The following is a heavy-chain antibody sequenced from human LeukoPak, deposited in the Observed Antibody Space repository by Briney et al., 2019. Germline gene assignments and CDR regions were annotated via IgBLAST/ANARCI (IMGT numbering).Heavy chain of an antibody. CDR1: GFVFRRYG. CDR3: RSGSPSQSFDF. CDR2: ISKDGSDK. D-gene: IGHD6-19*01. J-gene: IGHJ4*02. Sequence: GGSLRLSCTVSGFVFRRYGMQWVRQAPGKGLEWVAVISKDGSDKYYIDSVKGRFTMSRDNSKSTLFLQMDSLTNEDTAVYYCRSGSPSQSFDFWGQGTLVTVSS. V-gene: IGHV3-30*03.